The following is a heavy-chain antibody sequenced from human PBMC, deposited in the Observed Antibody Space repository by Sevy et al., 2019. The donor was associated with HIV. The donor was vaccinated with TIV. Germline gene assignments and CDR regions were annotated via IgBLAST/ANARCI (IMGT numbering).Heavy chain of an antibody. CDR3: ARVMTFGNYFDY. Sequence: ASVKVSCKASGYTFTGYYMHWVRQAPGQGLEWMGWINPNSGGTNYAQKFQGRVTMTRDTSINTAYMELSRLRSDDTAVYYCARVMTFGNYFDYWGQGTLVTVSS. CDR2: INPNSGGT. J-gene: IGHJ4*02. CDR1: GYTFTGYY. V-gene: IGHV1-2*02. D-gene: IGHD3-10*01.